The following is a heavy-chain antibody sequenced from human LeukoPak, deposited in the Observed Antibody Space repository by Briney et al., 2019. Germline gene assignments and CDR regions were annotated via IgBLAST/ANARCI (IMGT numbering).Heavy chain of an antibody. V-gene: IGHV1-69*13. D-gene: IGHD6-25*01. CDR3: ARDNSKRLGAFDI. CDR1: GGTFSSYA. J-gene: IGHJ3*02. Sequence: ASVKVSCKASGGTFSSYAISWVRQAPGQGLEWMGGIIPIFGAANYAQKFQGRVTITADESTSTAYMELSSLRSEDTAVYYCARDNSKRLGAFDIWGQGTMVTVSS. CDR2: IIPIFGAA.